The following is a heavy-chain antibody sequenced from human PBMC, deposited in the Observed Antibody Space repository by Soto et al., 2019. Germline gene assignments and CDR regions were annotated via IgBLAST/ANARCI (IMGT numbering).Heavy chain of an antibody. CDR2: INPNSGGP. J-gene: IGHJ4*02. Sequence: GASVKVSCKASGYTFTGYYMHWVRQAPGQGLEWMGWINPNSGGPNYAQKFQGWVTMTRDTSISTAYMELSRLRSDDTAVYYCATQRDYGDYGAFDYWGQGTLVTVSS. CDR1: GYTFTGYY. D-gene: IGHD4-17*01. V-gene: IGHV1-2*04. CDR3: ATQRDYGDYGAFDY.